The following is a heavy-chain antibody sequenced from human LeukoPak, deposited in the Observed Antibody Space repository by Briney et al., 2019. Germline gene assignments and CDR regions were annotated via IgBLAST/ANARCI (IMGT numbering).Heavy chain of an antibody. D-gene: IGHD3-10*01. V-gene: IGHV1-69*13. J-gene: IGHJ4*02. CDR2: IIPIFGTA. Sequence: SVKVSCKASGGTFSSYAISWVRQAPGQGLEWMGGIIPIFGTANYAQKFQGRVTITADESTSTAYMELSSLRSEDTAVYYCARDGSGSYYYKGPRTYYYFDYWGQGTPVTVSS. CDR3: ARDGSGSYYYKGPRTYYYFDY. CDR1: GGTFSSYA.